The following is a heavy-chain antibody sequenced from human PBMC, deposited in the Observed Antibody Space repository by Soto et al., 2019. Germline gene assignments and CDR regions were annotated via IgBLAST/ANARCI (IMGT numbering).Heavy chain of an antibody. Sequence: ASVKVSCKASGYTFTGYYMHWVRQAPGQGLEWMGWINPNSGGTNYAQKFQGRATMTRDTSISTAYMELSRLRSDDTAVYYCARDLPYNWNYRNNYGMDVWGQGTTVTVSS. D-gene: IGHD1-7*01. CDR2: INPNSGGT. V-gene: IGHV1-2*02. J-gene: IGHJ6*02. CDR1: GYTFTGYY. CDR3: ARDLPYNWNYRNNYGMDV.